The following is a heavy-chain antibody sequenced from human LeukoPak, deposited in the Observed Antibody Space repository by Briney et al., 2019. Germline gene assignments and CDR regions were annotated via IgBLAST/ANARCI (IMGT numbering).Heavy chain of an antibody. CDR3: TRTPDTALLTAWFDS. D-gene: IGHD5-18*01. CDR1: GFTFSGYS. CDR2: VSSSSRTI. Sequence: PGGSLRLSCAASGFTFSGYSMNWVRQAPGKGLEWVSYVSSSSRTIYYADSVKGRFTISRDNAKNSLYLQMNSLRAEDTAVYYCTRTPDTALLTAWFDSWGQGTLVTVSS. J-gene: IGHJ5*01. V-gene: IGHV3-48*04.